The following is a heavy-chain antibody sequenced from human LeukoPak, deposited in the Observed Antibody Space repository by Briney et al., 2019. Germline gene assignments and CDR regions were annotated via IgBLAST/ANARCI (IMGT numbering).Heavy chain of an antibody. J-gene: IGHJ6*03. Sequence: GGSLRLSCAASGFTFSGYWMSWVRQAPGKGLEWVANIKQDGSEKYYVDSVKGRFTISRDNAKNSLYLQMNSLRAEDTAVYYCARVVPAANAYYYYYYMDVWGKGTTVTVSS. D-gene: IGHD2-2*01. V-gene: IGHV3-7*01. CDR2: IKQDGSEK. CDR1: GFTFSGYW. CDR3: ARVVPAANAYYYYYYMDV.